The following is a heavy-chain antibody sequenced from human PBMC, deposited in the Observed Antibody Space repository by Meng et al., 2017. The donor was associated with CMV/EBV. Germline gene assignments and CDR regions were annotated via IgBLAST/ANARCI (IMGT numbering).Heavy chain of an antibody. CDR3: ARVRGAFGAVIVSLGFDY. V-gene: IGHV4-30-4*08. CDR1: GGSISSGDYY. D-gene: IGHD3-16*02. Sequence: SETLSLTCTVSGGSISSGDYYWSWIRQPPGKGLEWIGYIYYSGSTYYNPSLKSRVTITVDTSKNQFSLKLCSVTAADTAVYYCARVRGAFGAVIVSLGFDYWGQGTLVTVSS. J-gene: IGHJ4*02. CDR2: IYYSGST.